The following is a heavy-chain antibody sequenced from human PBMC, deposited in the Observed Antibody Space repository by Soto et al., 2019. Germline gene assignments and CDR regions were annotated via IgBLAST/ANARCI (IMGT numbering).Heavy chain of an antibody. Sequence: GGSLSLSCAASGFTFSSYGMHWVRPAPGKGLEWVAVISYDGSNKYYADSVKGRFTISRDNSKNTLYLQMNSLRAEDTAVYYCAKGAYLSRPTIQHWGRGTLVNVSS. CDR1: GFTFSSYG. J-gene: IGHJ1*01. CDR3: AKGAYLSRPTIQH. D-gene: IGHD2-21*01. CDR2: ISYDGSNK. V-gene: IGHV3-30*18.